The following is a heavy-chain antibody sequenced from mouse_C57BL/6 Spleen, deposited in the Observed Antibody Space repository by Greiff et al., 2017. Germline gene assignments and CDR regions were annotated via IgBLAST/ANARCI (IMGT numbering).Heavy chain of an antibody. V-gene: IGHV1-18*01. CDR2: INPNNGGT. D-gene: IGHD2-4*01. Sequence: EVKLVESGPELVKPGASVKIPCKASGYTFTDYNMDWVKQSHGKSLEWIGDINPNNGGTIYNQKFKGKATLTVDKSSSTAYMELRSLTSEDTAVYYCAREGYDYDAYFDYWGQGTTLTVSS. J-gene: IGHJ2*01. CDR3: AREGYDYDAYFDY. CDR1: GYTFTDYN.